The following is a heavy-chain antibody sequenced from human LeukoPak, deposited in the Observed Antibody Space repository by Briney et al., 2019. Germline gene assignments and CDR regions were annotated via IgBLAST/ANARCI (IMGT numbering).Heavy chain of an antibody. Sequence: GRSLRLSCAASVFTFSSYSMHWVRQAPRKGQEWVAVISYDGSNKYYADSVKGRFTISRDNSKNTLYLQMNSLRAEDTAVYYCARGGEWELLTGFDYWGQGTLVTVSS. CDR1: VFTFSSYS. D-gene: IGHD1-26*01. V-gene: IGHV3-30-3*01. CDR2: ISYDGSNK. J-gene: IGHJ4*02. CDR3: ARGGEWELLTGFDY.